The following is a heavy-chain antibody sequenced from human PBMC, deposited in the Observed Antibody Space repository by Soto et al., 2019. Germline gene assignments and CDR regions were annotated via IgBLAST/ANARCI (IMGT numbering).Heavy chain of an antibody. CDR2: ISGSGGST. V-gene: IGHV3-23*01. Sequence: EVQLLESGGGLVQPGGSLRLSCAASGFTFSSYAMSWVRQAPGKGLEWVSGISGSGGSTYYADSVKGHFTISRDNSKNTLYLQMNSLSAEDTAVYYCAKDCCGDCPIDYWGQGTLVTVSS. D-gene: IGHD2-21*02. J-gene: IGHJ4*02. CDR3: AKDCCGDCPIDY. CDR1: GFTFSSYA.